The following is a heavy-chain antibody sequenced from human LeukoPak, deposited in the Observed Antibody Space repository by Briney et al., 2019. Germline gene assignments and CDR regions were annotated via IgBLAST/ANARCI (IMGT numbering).Heavy chain of an antibody. J-gene: IGHJ3*02. CDR1: GGSISSYY. CDR2: IYYSGST. CDR3: AMVAATYYDAFDI. Sequence: SETLSLTCTVSGGSISSYYWNWIRQPPGRGLEWIGYIYYSGSTNYNPSLKSRVTISVDTSKNQFSLKLSSVTAADTAVYYCAMVAATYYDAFDIWGQGTMVTVSS. V-gene: IGHV4-59*01. D-gene: IGHD2-15*01.